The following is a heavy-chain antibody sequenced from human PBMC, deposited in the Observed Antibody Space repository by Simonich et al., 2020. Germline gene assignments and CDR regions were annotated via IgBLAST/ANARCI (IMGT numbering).Heavy chain of an antibody. Sequence: EVQLVESGGGLVQPGGSLRLSCAASGFTFSSYWMHWVRQGPGKGLVGVSRINSDVSSTSYADSVKGRFTISRNNAKNTLYLQMNSLRAEDTAVYYCARDYSNYDAFDIWGQGTMVTVSS. V-gene: IGHV3-74*01. CDR2: INSDVSST. D-gene: IGHD4-4*01. CDR3: ARDYSNYDAFDI. CDR1: GFTFSSYW. J-gene: IGHJ3*02.